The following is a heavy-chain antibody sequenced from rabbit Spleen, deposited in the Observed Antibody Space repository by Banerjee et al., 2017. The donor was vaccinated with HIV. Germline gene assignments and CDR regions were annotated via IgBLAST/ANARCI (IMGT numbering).Heavy chain of an antibody. CDR2: IAGGSSGFT. D-gene: IGHD8-1*01. V-gene: IGHV1S40*01. CDR3: ARDTGSSFSSYGMDL. Sequence: QSLEESGGDLVKPGGTLTLTCTASGFSFSSSDYMYWVRQAPGKGLEWISCIAGGSSGFTYSATWAKGRFTISKTSSTTVTLQMTSLTVADTATYFCARDTGSSFSSYGMDLWGPGTLVTVS. J-gene: IGHJ6*01. CDR1: GFSFSSSDY.